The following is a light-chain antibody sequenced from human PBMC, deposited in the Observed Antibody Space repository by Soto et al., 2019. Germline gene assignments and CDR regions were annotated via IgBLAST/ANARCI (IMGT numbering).Light chain of an antibody. J-gene: IGLJ1*01. CDR1: SSDVGTYNL. V-gene: IGLV2-23*01. Sequence: ALTQPASVSGSPGQSITISCTGTSSDVGTYNLVSWYQHHPGKAPKVMIYEDSQRPSGVSNRFSGSKSGNTASLTISGLQAEDEADYYCCSYAGNSIYVFGTGTKLTVL. CDR2: EDS. CDR3: CSYAGNSIYV.